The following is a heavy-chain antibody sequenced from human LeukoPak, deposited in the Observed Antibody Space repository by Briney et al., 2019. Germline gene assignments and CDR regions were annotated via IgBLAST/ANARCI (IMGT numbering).Heavy chain of an antibody. V-gene: IGHV3-21*01. CDR1: GFTFSNYS. D-gene: IGHD6-13*01. CDR3: ARVGGQQLVAYYFDY. J-gene: IGHJ4*02. Sequence: GGSLRLSCVGSGFTFSNYSFNWVRQAPGKGLEWVSSISKGSGYIYQTDSVKGRFTISRDNAKNSLYLQINSLRAEDTAVYYCARVGGQQLVAYYFDYWGQGTLVTVSS. CDR2: ISKGSGYI.